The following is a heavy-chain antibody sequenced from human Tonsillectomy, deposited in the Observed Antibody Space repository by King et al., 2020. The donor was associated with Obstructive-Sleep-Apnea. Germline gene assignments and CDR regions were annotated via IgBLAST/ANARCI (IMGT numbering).Heavy chain of an antibody. D-gene: IGHD5-18*01. Sequence: QLVQSGAEVKKTGSSVKVSCKASGYTFTYRYLHWVRQAPGQALEWMEWIAPFNGHTNYAQKFQDRVTITRDRSMSTAFRELSSLRSEDTAMYYCATVDVDTARLSPRNYYGMDVWGRGTTVTVSS. CDR1: GYTFTYRY. CDR2: IAPFNGHT. CDR3: ATVDVDTARLSPRNYYGMDV. V-gene: IGHV1-45*02. J-gene: IGHJ6*02.